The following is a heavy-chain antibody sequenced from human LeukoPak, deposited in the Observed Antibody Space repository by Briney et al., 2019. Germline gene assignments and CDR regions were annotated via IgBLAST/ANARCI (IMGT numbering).Heavy chain of an antibody. D-gene: IGHD6-13*01. CDR3: ARHSAHSSTNDAFDM. CDR2: IYYSGST. Sequence: SETLSLTCTVSGGSISSSSYYWGWIRQPPGKGLEWIGSIYYSGSTYYNPSLKSRVTISVDTSKNQFSLKLTSVTAADTAVYYCARHSAHSSTNDAFDMWGQGTLVTVSS. CDR1: GGSISSSSYY. J-gene: IGHJ3*02. V-gene: IGHV4-39*01.